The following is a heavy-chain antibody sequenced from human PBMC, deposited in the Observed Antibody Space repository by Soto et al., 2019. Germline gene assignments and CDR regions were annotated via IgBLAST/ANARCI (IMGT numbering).Heavy chain of an antibody. V-gene: IGHV1-18*01. D-gene: IGHD3-22*01. CDR2: ISAYNGNT. CDR3: ARVLHYYDSSGRDAFDI. Sequence: QVQLVQSGAEVKTPGASVKVSSKAPGYTFASYGISWVRQAPGQGLEWMGWISAYNGNTNYAQKLQGRVTMTTDTSTSTAYMELRSLRSDDTAVYYCARVLHYYDSSGRDAFDIWGQGTMVTVSS. CDR1: GYTFASYG. J-gene: IGHJ3*02.